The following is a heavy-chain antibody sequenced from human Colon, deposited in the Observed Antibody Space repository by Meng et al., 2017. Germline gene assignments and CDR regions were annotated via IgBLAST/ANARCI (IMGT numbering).Heavy chain of an antibody. CDR1: GFTFASFA. Sequence: GESLKISCAASGFTFASFAMNWVRQAPGKGLEWVSSISGSGGHTYYADSVKGRVTIPRDNSRDTVDLQMNSLRPEDTAVYYCVKREWSGSIDYWGQGILVTVSS. CDR3: VKREWSGSIDY. J-gene: IGHJ4*02. CDR2: ISGSGGHT. V-gene: IGHV3-23*01. D-gene: IGHD1-26*01.